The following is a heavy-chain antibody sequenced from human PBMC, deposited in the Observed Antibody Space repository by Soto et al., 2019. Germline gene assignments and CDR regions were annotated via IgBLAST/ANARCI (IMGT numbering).Heavy chain of an antibody. CDR2: IYPGDSDT. V-gene: IGHV5-51*01. Sequence: GESLKISCKGSGYSFTSYWIGWVRQMPGKGLEWMGIIYPGDSDTRYSPSFQGQVTISADKSISTAYLQWSSLKASDTAMYFCARVGRVGGYNYIYYYYCMDVWGQGTTVTVSS. CDR1: GYSFTSYW. D-gene: IGHD5-12*01. CDR3: ARVGRVGGYNYIYYYYCMDV. J-gene: IGHJ6*02.